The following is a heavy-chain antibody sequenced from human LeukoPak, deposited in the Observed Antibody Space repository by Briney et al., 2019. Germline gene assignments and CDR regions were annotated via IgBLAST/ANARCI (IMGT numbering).Heavy chain of an antibody. CDR2: IRYDGSNK. CDR1: GFTFSSYG. D-gene: IGHD6-19*01. Sequence: GGSLRLSCAASGFTFSSYGMHWVRQAPGKGLEWVAFIRYDGSNKYYADSVKGRFTISRDNAKNSLYPQMNSLRAEDTAVYYCARGIAVAGSTDYWGQGTLVTVSS. J-gene: IGHJ4*02. V-gene: IGHV3-30*02. CDR3: ARGIAVAGSTDY.